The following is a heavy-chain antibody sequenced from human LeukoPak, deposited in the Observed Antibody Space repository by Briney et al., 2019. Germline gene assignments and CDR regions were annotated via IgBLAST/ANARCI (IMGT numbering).Heavy chain of an antibody. CDR2: ISYDGSNK. CDR3: ARGIAAAPFDY. CDR1: GFTFSSYG. Sequence: GGSLRLSCAASGFTFSSYGMHWVRQAPGKGLEWVAVISYDGSNKYYADSVKGRFTISRDNSKNTLYLQMNSLRAEDTALYYCARGIAAAPFDYWGQGTLVTVSS. V-gene: IGHV3-30*03. D-gene: IGHD6-13*01. J-gene: IGHJ4*02.